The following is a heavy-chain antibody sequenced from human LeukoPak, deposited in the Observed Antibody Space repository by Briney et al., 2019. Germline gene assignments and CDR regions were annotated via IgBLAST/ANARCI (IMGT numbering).Heavy chain of an antibody. D-gene: IGHD3-3*01. CDR1: GFTFSSYS. Sequence: KSGGSLRLSCAASGFTFSSYSMNWVRQAPGKGLEWVSSISSSSSYIYYADSVKGRFTISRDNAKNSLYLQMNSLRAEDTSVYYCARDYDFWSAPEFDPWGQGTLVTVSS. CDR3: ARDYDFWSAPEFDP. V-gene: IGHV3-21*01. J-gene: IGHJ5*02. CDR2: ISSSSSYI.